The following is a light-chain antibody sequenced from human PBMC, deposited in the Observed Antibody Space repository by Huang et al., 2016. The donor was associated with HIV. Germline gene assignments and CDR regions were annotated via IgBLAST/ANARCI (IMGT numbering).Light chain of an antibody. J-gene: IGKJ5*01. V-gene: IGKV3-11*01. CDR2: DAS. CDR3: QQRKYWPPIT. CDR1: QSVNSY. Sequence: ETVLTQSPATLSLSPGERATLSCRASQSVNSYLAWYQQKPGQTPRLLIYDASTRATGIPARVSGSGSGTDFTLTISSLEPEDFAVYYCQQRKYWPPITFGQGTRLEMK.